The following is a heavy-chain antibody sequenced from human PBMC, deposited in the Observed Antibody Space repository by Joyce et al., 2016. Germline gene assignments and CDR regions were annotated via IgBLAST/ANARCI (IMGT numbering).Heavy chain of an antibody. Sequence: QVQLQQWGAGLLKPSETLSLTCAVYGESFSDYYWSWIRQPPGKGLEWIGEIDRTGNTNYNPSLKSRVAISVDTSKNYFSLKLNSVTAADTAVYYCARGRSSGRPFDAFNIWGQGTIVTVSS. CDR3: ARGRSSGRPFDAFNI. V-gene: IGHV4-34*01. CDR2: IDRTGNT. J-gene: IGHJ3*02. D-gene: IGHD6-19*01. CDR1: GESFSDYY.